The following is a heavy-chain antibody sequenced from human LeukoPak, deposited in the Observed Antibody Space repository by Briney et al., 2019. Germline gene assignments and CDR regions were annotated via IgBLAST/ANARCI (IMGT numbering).Heavy chain of an antibody. Sequence: SETLSLTCTVSGGSISSYYWSWIRQPPGKGLEWIGYIYYSGSTNYNPSLKSRVTISVDTSKNQFSLKLSSVTAADTAVYYCARSNIVVVPAAPYNYYMDVWGKGTTVTVSS. CDR1: GGSISSYY. D-gene: IGHD2-2*01. V-gene: IGHV4-59*01. CDR2: IYYSGST. J-gene: IGHJ6*03. CDR3: ARSNIVVVPAAPYNYYMDV.